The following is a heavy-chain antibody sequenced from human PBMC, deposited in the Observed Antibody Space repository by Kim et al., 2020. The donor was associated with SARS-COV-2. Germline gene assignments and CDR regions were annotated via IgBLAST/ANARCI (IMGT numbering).Heavy chain of an antibody. CDR1: GFTFSNYA. D-gene: IGHD3-3*01. J-gene: IGHJ6*02. V-gene: IGHV3-23*03. CDR2: IDSGAAST. Sequence: GGSLRHSCAASGFTFSNYAMTWVRQAPGKGLEWVSVIDSGAASTYYADSVKGRFTISRDNSKDTVYLQMNSLRAEDTAVYYCVKDHLASASDFYGMDVWGQGTTVTVSS. CDR3: VKDHLASASDFYGMDV.